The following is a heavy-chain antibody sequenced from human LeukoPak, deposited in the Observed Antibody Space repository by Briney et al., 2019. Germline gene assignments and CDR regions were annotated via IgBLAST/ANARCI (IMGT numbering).Heavy chain of an antibody. J-gene: IGHJ4*02. Sequence: SETLSLTCAVYGGSFSGYYWSWIRQPPGKGLEWIGEINHSGSTNYNPSLKSRVTISVDTSKNQFSLKLSSVTAADTAVYYCARLSRSRYCSSTSCYTPDYWGQGTLVTVSS. CDR2: INHSGST. V-gene: IGHV4-34*01. CDR1: GGSFSGYY. CDR3: ARLSRSRYCSSTSCYTPDY. D-gene: IGHD2-2*02.